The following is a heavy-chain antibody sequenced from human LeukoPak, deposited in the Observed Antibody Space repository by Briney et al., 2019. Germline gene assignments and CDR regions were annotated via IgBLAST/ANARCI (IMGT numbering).Heavy chain of an antibody. CDR1: GFTFTNYW. CDR3: ARLREGSY. J-gene: IGHJ4*02. Sequence: GRSLRLSCAASGFTFTNYWMTWVRQAPGKGLEWVANIGQDGGEKYYVDSVKGRFTISRDNTKDSLYLQMNSLGAEDTAVYYCARLREGSYWGRGTLVTVSS. V-gene: IGHV3-7*01. CDR2: IGQDGGEK. D-gene: IGHD1-26*01.